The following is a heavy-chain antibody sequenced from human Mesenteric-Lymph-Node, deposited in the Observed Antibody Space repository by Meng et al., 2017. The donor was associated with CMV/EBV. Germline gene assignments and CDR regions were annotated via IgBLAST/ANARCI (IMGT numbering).Heavy chain of an antibody. D-gene: IGHD3-3*01. J-gene: IGHJ3*02. Sequence: GGSLRLSCKGSGYSFTSYWIGWVRQMPGKGLEWMGIIYPGDSDTRYSPSFQGRVAISADESINTVYLQWSVLKASDTAMYYCARLSSHYDFWSAYYKGDAFDIWGQGTMVTVSS. CDR1: GYSFTSYW. CDR2: IYPGDSDT. V-gene: IGHV5-51*01. CDR3: ARLSSHYDFWSAYYKGDAFDI.